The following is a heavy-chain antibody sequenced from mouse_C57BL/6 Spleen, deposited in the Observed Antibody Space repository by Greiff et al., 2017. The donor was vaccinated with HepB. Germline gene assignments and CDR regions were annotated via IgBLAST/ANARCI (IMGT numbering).Heavy chain of an antibody. D-gene: IGHD1-1*01. Sequence: VQLQQSGAELARPGASVKLSCKASGYTFTSYGISWVKQRTGQGLEWIGEIYPRSGNTYYNEKFKGKATLTADKSSSTAYMELRSLTSEDSAVYFCAREATVVATSYWYFDVWGTGTTVTVSS. CDR2: IYPRSGNT. CDR3: AREATVVATSYWYFDV. V-gene: IGHV1-81*01. J-gene: IGHJ1*03. CDR1: GYTFTSYG.